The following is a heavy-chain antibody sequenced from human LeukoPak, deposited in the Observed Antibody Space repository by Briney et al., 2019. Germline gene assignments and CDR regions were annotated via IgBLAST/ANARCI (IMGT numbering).Heavy chain of an antibody. CDR1: GFTFSSYS. CDR2: INSSSSYI. D-gene: IGHD2-2*01. CDR3: ARGHQYQGWFDP. Sequence: GGSLRLSCAASGFTFSSYSMNWVRQAPGKGLEWVSSINSSSSYIYYADSVKGRFTISRDNAKNSLYLQMNSLRAEDTAVYYCARGHQYQGWFDPWGQGTLVTVSS. V-gene: IGHV3-21*01. J-gene: IGHJ5*02.